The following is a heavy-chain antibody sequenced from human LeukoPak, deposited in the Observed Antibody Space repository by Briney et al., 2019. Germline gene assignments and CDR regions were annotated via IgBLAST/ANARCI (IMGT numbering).Heavy chain of an antibody. CDR3: ASPGDHGWYFYF. V-gene: IGHV3-33*01. J-gene: IGHJ2*01. CDR1: GFTFSAYG. D-gene: IGHD2-21*02. CDR2: IWNDGSNK. Sequence: PGGSLRLSCAASGFTFSAYGMHWVRQAPGKGLEWVAVIWNDGSNKYYADSVKGRFTASRDNAKSTLYLQMNSLRDEDTAVYYCASPGDHGWYFYFWGRGALFTVSS.